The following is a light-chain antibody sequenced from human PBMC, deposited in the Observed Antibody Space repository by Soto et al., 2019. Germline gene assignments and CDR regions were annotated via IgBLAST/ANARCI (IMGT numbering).Light chain of an antibody. CDR1: SSNIGAGYD. CDR3: LSYDSSLSGDV. V-gene: IGLV1-40*01. J-gene: IGLJ1*01. CDR2: GNS. Sequence: QSVLTQPPSVSGAPGQRVTISCTGSSSNIGAGYDVPWYQQLPGTAPKLLIYGNSNRPSGVPDRFSGSKSGTSASLAITGLQAEDEADYYCLSYDSSLSGDVFGTGTKLTVL.